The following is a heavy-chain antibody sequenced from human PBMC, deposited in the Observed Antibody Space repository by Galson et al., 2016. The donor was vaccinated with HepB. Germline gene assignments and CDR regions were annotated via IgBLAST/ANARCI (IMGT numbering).Heavy chain of an antibody. CDR1: GDSINSSNW. Sequence: LSLTCAVSGDSINSSNWWSWVRQPPGKGLEWIGEIYLSGSNIYNPSLKSRVTISVDKSKNQFSLKVSSVTAADTAVYYCARRWALRFDPWGQGTLVTVSS. V-gene: IGHV4-4*02. J-gene: IGHJ5*02. D-gene: IGHD1-26*01. CDR3: ARRWALRFDP. CDR2: IYLSGSN.